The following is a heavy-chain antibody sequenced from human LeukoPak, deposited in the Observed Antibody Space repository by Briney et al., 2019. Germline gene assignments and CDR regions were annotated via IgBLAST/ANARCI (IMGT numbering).Heavy chain of an antibody. V-gene: IGHV3-11*04. CDR1: GFTFSDYY. J-gene: IGHJ3*02. CDR2: ISSSSSTI. Sequence: GGSLRLSCAASGFTFSDYYMSWIRQAPGKGLEWVSYISSSSSTIYYADSVKGRFTISRDNAKNSLYLQMNSLRAEDTAVYYCARITVAGPYDAFDIWGQGTMVTVSS. CDR3: ARITVAGPYDAFDI. D-gene: IGHD6-19*01.